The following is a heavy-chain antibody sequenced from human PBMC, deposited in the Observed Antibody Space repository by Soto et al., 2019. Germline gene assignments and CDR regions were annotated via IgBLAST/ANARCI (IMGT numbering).Heavy chain of an antibody. CDR3: AMSYYDRRGYRLVL. D-gene: IGHD3-22*01. J-gene: IGHJ5*02. CDR2: IYYSGTA. CDR1: ASFGTYY. Sequence: SETLSLTCVGASFGTYYWSWIRQPPGKGLEWIGYIYYSGTANYNPSLKSRVTISVDTSKNQFSLKLTSVTAADTAVYYCAMSYYDRRGYRLVLWGQGILVTVFS. V-gene: IGHV4-59*01.